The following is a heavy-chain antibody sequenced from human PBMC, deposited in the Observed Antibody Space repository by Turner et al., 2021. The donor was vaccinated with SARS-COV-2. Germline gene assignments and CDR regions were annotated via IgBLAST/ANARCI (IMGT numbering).Heavy chain of an antibody. CDR1: GYTLTELS. Sequence: QVQLVQSGAEVKKPGASVKDSCKVSGYTLTELSMHWVRQAPGKGLEWMGGFDPEDGETIYAQKFQGRVTMTEDTSTDTAYMELSSLRSEDTAVYYCATGVAVTGTPSEYYYYYGMDVWGQGTTVTVSS. V-gene: IGHV1-24*01. CDR3: ATGVAVTGTPSEYYYYYGMDV. D-gene: IGHD6-19*01. J-gene: IGHJ6*02. CDR2: FDPEDGET.